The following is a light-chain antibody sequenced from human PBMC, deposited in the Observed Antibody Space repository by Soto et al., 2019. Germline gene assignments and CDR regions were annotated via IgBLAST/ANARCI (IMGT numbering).Light chain of an antibody. Sequence: EIVMTQSPATLSVSPGERATLSCRAGQSVSSNLAWYQQKPGQAPRLLIYDASTRATGIPARFSGSGSGTEYTLTTSSLQSEESAVYYCQQCSWHPFTVTFGGGTKVEIK. CDR3: QQCSWHPFTVT. CDR1: QSVSSN. J-gene: IGKJ4*01. V-gene: IGKV3-15*01. CDR2: DAS.